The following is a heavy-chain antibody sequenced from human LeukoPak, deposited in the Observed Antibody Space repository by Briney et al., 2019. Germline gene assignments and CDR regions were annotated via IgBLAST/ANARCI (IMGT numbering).Heavy chain of an antibody. J-gene: IGHJ4*02. V-gene: IGHV3-21*01. CDR3: ARDSRGYSYGPNTDY. D-gene: IGHD5-18*01. CDR1: GFIVSSNY. Sequence: GGSLRLSCAASGFIVSSNYMNWVRQAPGKGLEWVSSISSSSSYIYYADSVKGRFTISRDNAKNSLYLQMNSLRAEDTAMYYCARDSRGYSYGPNTDYWGQGTLVAVSS. CDR2: ISSSSSYI.